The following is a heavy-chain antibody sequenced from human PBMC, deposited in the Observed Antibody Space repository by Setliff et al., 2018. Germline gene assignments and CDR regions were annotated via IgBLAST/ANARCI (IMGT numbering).Heavy chain of an antibody. V-gene: IGHV3-33*01. CDR2: IWYDGSNK. CDR3: ARGGNLIYYFDY. CDR1: GLTFSSYG. D-gene: IGHD2-15*01. J-gene: IGHJ4*02. Sequence: SCAASGLTFSSYGMHWVRQAPGKGLEWVAVIWYDGSNKYYADSVKGRFTISRDNSKNTLYLQMNSLRAEDTAVYYCARGGNLIYYFDYWGQGTLVTVSS.